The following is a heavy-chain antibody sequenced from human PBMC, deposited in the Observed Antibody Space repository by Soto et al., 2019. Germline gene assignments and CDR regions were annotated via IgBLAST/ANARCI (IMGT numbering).Heavy chain of an antibody. CDR1: GFTFSSYE. Sequence: LSLSCAASGFTFSSYEMNWVRQAPGKGLEWVSYISSSGSTIYYADSVKGRFTISRDNAKNSLYLQMNSLRAEDTAVYYCARVDYYYYGMDVWGQGTTVTVSS. J-gene: IGHJ6*02. CDR2: ISSSGSTI. V-gene: IGHV3-48*03. CDR3: ARVDYYYYGMDV.